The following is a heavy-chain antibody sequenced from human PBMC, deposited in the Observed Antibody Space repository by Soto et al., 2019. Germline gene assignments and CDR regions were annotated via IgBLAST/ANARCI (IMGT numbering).Heavy chain of an antibody. Sequence: DVQLVESGGGLVQPGGSLRLSCAASGITFSDHYMDWVRQAPGKGLEWVGRTRNKVNGYTTEYAASVKGRFTISRDDSKISLYLQMISPKTEDTAVYYCTRDQYCVTSTCYCTGMDVWGQGTTFTVSS. CDR2: TRNKVNGYTT. J-gene: IGHJ6*02. CDR1: GITFSDHY. V-gene: IGHV3-72*01. D-gene: IGHD2-2*01. CDR3: TRDQYCVTSTCYCTGMDV.